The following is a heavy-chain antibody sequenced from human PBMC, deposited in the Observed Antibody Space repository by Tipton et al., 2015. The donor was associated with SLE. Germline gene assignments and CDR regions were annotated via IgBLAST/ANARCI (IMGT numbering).Heavy chain of an antibody. CDR2: VSYGGST. CDR1: GGSISTYY. D-gene: IGHD2-2*01. J-gene: IGHJ2*01. V-gene: IGHV4-59*07. CDR3: SRKSSTADI. Sequence: TLSLTCSVSGGSISTYYWSWIRQSPGKGLEWIGYVSYGGSTNYNPSLQGRVTISVDTSRNQFSLNLYSVTAADTAVYYCSRKSSTADIWGRGTLVTVSS.